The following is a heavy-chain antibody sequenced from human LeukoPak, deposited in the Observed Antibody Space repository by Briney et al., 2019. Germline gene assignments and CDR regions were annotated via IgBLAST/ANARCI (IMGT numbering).Heavy chain of an antibody. CDR1: GFNYHEFA. D-gene: IGHD2-21*02. CDR3: AKDIGMDCGGVCYLGGAFDI. V-gene: IGHV3-9*03. CDR2: ISWKNGSI. J-gene: IGHJ3*02. Sequence: PGGSLRLSCAASGFNYHEFAMHWLRQAPGKGLEWVSGISWKNGSIGYADSVKGRFTISRDNAKNTVYLQMNSLRTEDMGLYYCAKDIGMDCGGVCYLGGAFDIWGQGTMVTVSS.